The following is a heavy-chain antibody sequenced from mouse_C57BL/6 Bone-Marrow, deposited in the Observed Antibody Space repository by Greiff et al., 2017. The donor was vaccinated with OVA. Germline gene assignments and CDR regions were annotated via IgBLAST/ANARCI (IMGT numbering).Heavy chain of an antibody. CDR2: ISDGGSYT. D-gene: IGHD3-1*01. V-gene: IGHV5-4*01. CDR3: AREVGRGDD. CDR1: GFTFSSYA. J-gene: IGHJ4*01. Sequence: EVQLVESGGGLVKPGGSLKLSCAASGFTFSSYAMSWVRQTPEKRLEWVATISDGGSYTYYPDNVKGRFTISRDKAKNNLYLQMSHLRSEDTAMYYCAREVGRGDDWGQGTSVTVSS.